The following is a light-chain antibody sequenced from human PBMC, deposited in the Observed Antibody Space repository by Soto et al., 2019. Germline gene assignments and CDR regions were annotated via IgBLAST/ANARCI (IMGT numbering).Light chain of an antibody. J-gene: IGLJ2*01. CDR1: SSDVGGHKY. CDR2: EVS. V-gene: IGLV2-14*01. CDR3: SSYTSSTTSVV. Sequence: QSALTQPASVSGSPGQSITISCTGTSSDVGGHKYVSWYQQHPDKAPKVLIFEVSNRPSGISNRFSGSKSGNTASLTISGLQAEDDADYFCSSYTSSTTSVVFGGGTKVTVL.